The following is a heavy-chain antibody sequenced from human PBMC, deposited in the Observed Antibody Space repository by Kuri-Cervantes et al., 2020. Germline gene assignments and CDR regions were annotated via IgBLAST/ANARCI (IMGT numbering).Heavy chain of an antibody. CDR3: AKETTPGIAAAGTRGGFDY. CDR1: GFTFSSYA. D-gene: IGHD6-13*01. Sequence: SLKISCAGSGFTFSSYAMSWVRQAPGKGLEWVSGISWNSGSIGYADSVKGRFTISRDNAKNSLYLQMNSLRAEDTALYYCAKETTPGIAAAGTRGGFDYWGQGTLVTVSS. V-gene: IGHV3-9*01. J-gene: IGHJ4*02. CDR2: ISWNSGSI.